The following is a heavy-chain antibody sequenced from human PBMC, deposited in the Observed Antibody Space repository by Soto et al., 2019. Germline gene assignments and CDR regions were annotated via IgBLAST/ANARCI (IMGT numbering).Heavy chain of an antibody. J-gene: IGHJ6*02. D-gene: IGHD4-17*01. Sequence: QVQLVQSGAEVKKPGSSVKVSCKASGGTFSSYAISWVRQAPGQGLEWMGGIIPIFGTANYAQKFQGIVTITADESTSTADMELSSLRSEDTAVSYCARHGGDYKGWDGMDVWGQGTTVTVSS. CDR3: ARHGGDYKGWDGMDV. V-gene: IGHV1-69*01. CDR1: GGTFSSYA. CDR2: IIPIFGTA.